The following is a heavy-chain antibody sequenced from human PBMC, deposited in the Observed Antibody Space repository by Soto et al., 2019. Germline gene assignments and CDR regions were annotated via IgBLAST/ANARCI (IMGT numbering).Heavy chain of an antibody. CDR3: TRSVHTYYGSGGLFTYCFDY. Sequence: GGSLRLSCAASGFTFSNYWMHWVRQVPGKGLVWVSRISPGGSATAYADSVKGRFTISRDNVKNTLYLQMNNLRAEDTALYYCTRSVHTYYGSGGLFTYCFDYSGQGTLVTVSS. V-gene: IGHV3-74*01. CDR2: ISPGGSAT. D-gene: IGHD3-10*01. J-gene: IGHJ4*02. CDR1: GFTFSNYW.